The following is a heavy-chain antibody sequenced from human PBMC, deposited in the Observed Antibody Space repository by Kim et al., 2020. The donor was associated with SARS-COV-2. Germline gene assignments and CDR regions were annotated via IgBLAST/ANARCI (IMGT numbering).Heavy chain of an antibody. V-gene: IGHV3-21*01. CDR3: ARSVAGDFDY. Sequence: YIDYADSVKGRFTISRDNAKNSLYLQMNSLRAEDTAVYYCARSVAGDFDYWGQGTLVTVSS. CDR2: YI. D-gene: IGHD6-19*01. J-gene: IGHJ4*02.